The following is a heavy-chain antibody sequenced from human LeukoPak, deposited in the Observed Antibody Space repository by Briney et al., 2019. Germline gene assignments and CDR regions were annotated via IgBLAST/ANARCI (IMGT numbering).Heavy chain of an antibody. CDR3: ARQSTRLFNTGGYSPRPSYDY. CDR2: MNPNSGNT. V-gene: IGHV1-8*01. Sequence: ASVKVSCNASGYTFTSYDINWVRQATGQGLEWMGWMNPNSGNTGYAQKFQGRVTMTTDTCTSTAYMEMRSMRSDDTAVYYCARQSTRLFNTGGYSPRPSYDYWGQGTLVIVS. CDR1: GYTFTSYD. D-gene: IGHD1-26*01. J-gene: IGHJ4*02.